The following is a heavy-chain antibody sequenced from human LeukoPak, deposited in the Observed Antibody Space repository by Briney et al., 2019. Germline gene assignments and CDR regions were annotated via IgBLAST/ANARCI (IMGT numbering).Heavy chain of an antibody. J-gene: IGHJ6*02. D-gene: IGHD3-10*01. CDR3: AKGEGSGIHYYSMDV. Sequence: GGSLRLSCAASGLTFSSHWMHWVRQAPGKGLVWVSRITNDGSGTTYADSVKGRFTISRDNAKNMLYLQVNSLRAEDTALYYCAKGEGSGIHYYSMDVWGHGTTVTVSS. V-gene: IGHV3-74*01. CDR1: GLTFSSHW. CDR2: ITNDGSGT.